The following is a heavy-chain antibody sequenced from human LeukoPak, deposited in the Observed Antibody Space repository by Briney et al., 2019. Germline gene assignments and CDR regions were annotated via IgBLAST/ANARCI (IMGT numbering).Heavy chain of an antibody. Sequence: PGGSLRLSCAASGFTFSDYGMHWVRQAPGKGLEWVAFIRSDGSNKYYADSVKGRLTISRNNSKNTVYLQMNSLRAEDTAVYYCAREEDGGGDYWGQGTLVTVSS. CDR1: GFTFSDYG. CDR2: IRSDGSNK. J-gene: IGHJ4*02. D-gene: IGHD3-16*01. V-gene: IGHV3-30*02. CDR3: AREEDGGGDY.